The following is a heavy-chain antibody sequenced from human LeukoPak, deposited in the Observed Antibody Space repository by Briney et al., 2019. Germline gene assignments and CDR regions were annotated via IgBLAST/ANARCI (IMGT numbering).Heavy chain of an antibody. D-gene: IGHD6-19*01. CDR3: AKVGSGWYGVDY. CDR1: GLILSGYG. J-gene: IGHJ4*02. V-gene: IGHV3-30*02. CDR2: IRYDGSNK. Sequence: TGGSLRLSCVASGLILSGYGMHWVRQAPGKGLEWVAFIRYDGSNKFYADSLKGRFTISRDNSKNTVYLQMNSLRGEDTAVYYCAKVGSGWYGVDYWGQGTLVTVSS.